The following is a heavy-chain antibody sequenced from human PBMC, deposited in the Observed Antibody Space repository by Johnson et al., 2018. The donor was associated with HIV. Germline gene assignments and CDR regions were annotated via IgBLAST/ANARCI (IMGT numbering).Heavy chain of an antibody. CDR1: GFTFDDYA. CDR2: ISWDGGST. Sequence: VQLVESGGVVVQPGGSLRLSCAASGFTFDDYAMHWVRQAPGKGLEWVSVISWDGGSTYYADSVKGRFTISRDNSKNSLYLQMNSLRAEDTAVYYCARDLLGMDDAFHIWGQGTMVTVSS. CDR3: ARDLLGMDDAFHI. V-gene: IGHV3-43D*03. J-gene: IGHJ3*02. D-gene: IGHD7-27*01.